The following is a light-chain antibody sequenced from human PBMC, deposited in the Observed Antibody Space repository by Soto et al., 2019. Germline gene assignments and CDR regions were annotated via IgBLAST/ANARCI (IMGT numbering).Light chain of an antibody. CDR2: GAS. CDR3: QQYGRPWT. CDR1: QSVWSSL. V-gene: IGKV3-20*01. J-gene: IGKJ1*01. Sequence: ETVLTQSPGTLSLSPGERATLSCRASQSVWSSLLAWYQHKPGQTPRLLIYGASSRATGIPDRFSGSGSGTDFTLTISRLEAEDFAVYYCQQYGRPWTFGQGTKVEIK.